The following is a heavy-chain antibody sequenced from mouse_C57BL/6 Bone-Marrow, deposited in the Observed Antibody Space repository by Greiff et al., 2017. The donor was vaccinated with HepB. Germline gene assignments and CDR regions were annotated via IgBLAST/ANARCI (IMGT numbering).Heavy chain of an antibody. D-gene: IGHD3-3*01. Sequence: VQLQQSGPVLVKPGASVKMSCKASGYTFTDYYMNWVKQSHGKSLEWIGVINPYNGGTSYNQKFKGKATLTVDKSSSTAYMELNSLTSEDSAVYYCARGGPAWFAYWGQGTLVTVSA. V-gene: IGHV1-19*01. J-gene: IGHJ3*01. CDR1: GYTFTDYY. CDR3: ARGGPAWFAY. CDR2: INPYNGGT.